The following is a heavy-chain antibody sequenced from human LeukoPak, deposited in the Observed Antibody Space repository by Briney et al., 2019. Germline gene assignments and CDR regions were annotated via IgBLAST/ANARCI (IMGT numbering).Heavy chain of an antibody. J-gene: IGHJ5*02. CDR1: GGSISSSSYY. CDR3: ARDSVASSGWLNWFDP. Sequence: SETLSLTCTVSGGSISSSSYYWGWIRQPPGKGLEWIGSIYYSGSTYYNPSLKSRVTISVDTSKNQFSLKLSSVTAADTAVYYCARDSVASSGWLNWFDPWGQGTLVTVSS. V-gene: IGHV4-39*07. CDR2: IYYSGST. D-gene: IGHD6-19*01.